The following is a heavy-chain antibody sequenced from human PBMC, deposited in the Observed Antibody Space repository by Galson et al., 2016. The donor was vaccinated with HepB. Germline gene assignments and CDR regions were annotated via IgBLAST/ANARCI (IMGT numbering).Heavy chain of an antibody. D-gene: IGHD6-19*01. J-gene: IGHJ4*02. CDR2: IYYSGNT. V-gene: IGHV4-39*01. CDR1: GGSISSSAYY. Sequence: SETLSLTCTVSGGSISSSAYYWGWLRQPPGKGLEWIGNIYYSGNTYYNPSLRSRVTISVDTSKNQFSLKLSSVTAADTAVYYCARYSSGWFFDYWGQGTLVTISS. CDR3: ARYSSGWFFDY.